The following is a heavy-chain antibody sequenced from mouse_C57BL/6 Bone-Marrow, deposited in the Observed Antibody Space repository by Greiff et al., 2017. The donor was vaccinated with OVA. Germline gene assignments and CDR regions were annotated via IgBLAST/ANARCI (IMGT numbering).Heavy chain of an antibody. J-gene: IGHJ2*01. D-gene: IGHD2-2*01. CDR3: ARGGYGYARFDD. V-gene: IGHV1-81*01. CDR2: IYPRSGNT. Sequence: QVQLQQSGAELARPGASVKLSCKASGYTFTSYGISWVKQRTGQGLEWIGEIYPRSGNTYYNEKFKGKATLTADKSSSTAYMELRSLTSEDSAVYFCARGGYGYARFDDWGQGTTLTVSS. CDR1: GYTFTSYG.